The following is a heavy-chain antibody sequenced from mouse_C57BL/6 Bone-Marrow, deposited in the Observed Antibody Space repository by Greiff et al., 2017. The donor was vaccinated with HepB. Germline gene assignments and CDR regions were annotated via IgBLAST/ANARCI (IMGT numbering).Heavy chain of an antibody. D-gene: IGHD1-1*01. V-gene: IGHV7-3*01. J-gene: IGHJ1*03. CDR1: GFTFTDYY. Sequence: EVHLVESGGGLVQPGGSLSLSCAASGFTFTDYYMSWVRQPPGKALEWLGFIRSKANGYTTEYSASVKGRFTISRDNSQSILYLQMNALRAEDSATYYCARYGDSGSSSYWYFDVWGTGTTVTVSS. CDR2: IRSKANGYTT. CDR3: ARYGDSGSSSYWYFDV.